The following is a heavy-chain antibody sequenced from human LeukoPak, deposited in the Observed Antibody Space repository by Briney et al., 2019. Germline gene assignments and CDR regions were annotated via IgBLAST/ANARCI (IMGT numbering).Heavy chain of an antibody. CDR3: ARGGYSFDY. Sequence: GSLRLSCAASGFTFSSYAMSWVRQAPGKGLEWVARLHADGVEQNYVDSVTGRFTMSRDNAKNSLDLQMNSLRVEDTAVYYCARGGYSFDYLGQGTLVAVSS. CDR2: LHADGVEQ. D-gene: IGHD5-18*01. CDR1: GFTFSSYA. V-gene: IGHV3-7*01. J-gene: IGHJ4*02.